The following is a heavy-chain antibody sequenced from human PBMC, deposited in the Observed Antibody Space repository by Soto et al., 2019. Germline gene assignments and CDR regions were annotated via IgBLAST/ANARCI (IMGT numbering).Heavy chain of an antibody. V-gene: IGHV3-23*01. J-gene: IGHJ4*02. CDR1: GFTFSSYS. D-gene: IGHD3-10*01. CDR3: AKKANSGPGSQYFDN. CDR2: FRTGGDDATT. Sequence: EVQLLESGGGLVQPGGSLRLSCAASGFTFSSYSMSWVRQAPGKGLEWVSGFRTGGDDATTYYADSVKGRFTISRDNSKNLLFLQMNSLRAEDTAIYYRAKKANSGPGSQYFDNLGQGTLVTVSS.